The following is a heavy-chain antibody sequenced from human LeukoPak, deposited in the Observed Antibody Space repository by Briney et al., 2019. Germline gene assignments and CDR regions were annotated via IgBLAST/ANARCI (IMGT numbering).Heavy chain of an antibody. J-gene: IGHJ4*02. Sequence: ASVTVSCEASGGTFSSYAISWVRQAPGQGLEWMGGIIPIFGTANYAQKFQGRVTITADESTSTAYMELSSLRSEDTAVYYCARVVSGRYYFDYWGQGTLVTVSS. D-gene: IGHD3-3*01. V-gene: IGHV1-69*13. CDR1: GGTFSSYA. CDR3: ARVVSGRYYFDY. CDR2: IIPIFGTA.